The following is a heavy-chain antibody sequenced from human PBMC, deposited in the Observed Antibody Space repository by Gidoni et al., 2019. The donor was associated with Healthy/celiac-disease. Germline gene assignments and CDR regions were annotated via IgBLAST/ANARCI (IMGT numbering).Heavy chain of an antibody. D-gene: IGHD1-26*01. V-gene: IGHV3-23*01. CDR3: AKDLGWELLPGAEYFQH. Sequence: EVQLLESGGGLVQPGGSLRLSCAAYGFTFSSYAMSWVRQAPGKGLGWVSAISGSGGSTYYADSVKGRFTISRDNSKNTLYLQMNSPRAEDTAVYYCAKDLGWELLPGAEYFQHWGQGTLVTVSS. CDR2: ISGSGGST. J-gene: IGHJ1*01. CDR1: GFTFSSYA.